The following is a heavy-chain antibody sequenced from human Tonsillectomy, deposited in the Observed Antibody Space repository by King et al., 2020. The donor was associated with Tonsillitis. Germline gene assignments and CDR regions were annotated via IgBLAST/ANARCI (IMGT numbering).Heavy chain of an antibody. CDR1: GFSLSHARIG. CDR3: ARILKPDPFDI. CDR2: IFSNDEK. J-gene: IGHJ3*02. V-gene: IGHV2-26*01. Sequence: TLKESGLVLVKPTETLTLTCTVSGFSLSHARIGVSCIRQPPGKALEWLAHIFSNDEKSYSTSLKSRLTISKDTSKSQVVLTMTNMDPVDTATSYCARILKPDPFDIWGQGTMVTVSS.